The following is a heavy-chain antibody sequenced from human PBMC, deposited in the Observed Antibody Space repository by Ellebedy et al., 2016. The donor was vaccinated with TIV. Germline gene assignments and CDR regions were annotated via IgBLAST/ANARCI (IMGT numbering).Heavy chain of an antibody. CDR1: GVTFSRYA. V-gene: IGHV1-69*13. CDR3: ARGEYRNWFDP. J-gene: IGHJ5*02. CDR2: LIPMYGKT. D-gene: IGHD3-10*01. Sequence: AASVKVSCKASGVTFSRYAVSWVRQAPGQGLEWMGTLIPMYGKTHYAQQLQVRVTIAADESTNTAFMELSSLKSEDTAIYYCARGEYRNWFDPWGQGTLVTVSS.